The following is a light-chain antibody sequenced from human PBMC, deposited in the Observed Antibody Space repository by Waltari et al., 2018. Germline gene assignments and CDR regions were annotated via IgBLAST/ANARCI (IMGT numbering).Light chain of an antibody. CDR3: QSYDNRLYGTRV. V-gene: IGLV1-40*01. CDR2: NSF. Sequence: QSVLTQPPSVSGAPGHRVTISCTGSSSNIGAGYDVHWYQRLPGAAPKLLIYNSFNRPSGVPDRFSGSKSGMSASLAITVLQAEDEADYYCQSYDNRLYGTRVFGGGTKLTVL. CDR1: SSNIGAGYD. J-gene: IGLJ3*02.